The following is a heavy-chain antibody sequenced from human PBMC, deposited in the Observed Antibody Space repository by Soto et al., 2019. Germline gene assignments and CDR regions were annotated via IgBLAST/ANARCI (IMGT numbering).Heavy chain of an antibody. CDR3: ARLEGLATISYYFDF. J-gene: IGHJ4*02. V-gene: IGHV4-4*02. CDR1: SGSISSSNW. D-gene: IGHD3-9*01. Sequence: PSETLSLTCAVSSGSISSSNWWSWVRQPPGKGLEWIGEIYHSGSTNYNPSLKSRVTISVDKSKNQFSLTLISVTAADSAVFFCARLEGLATISYYFDFWGPGALVTVSS. CDR2: IYHSGST.